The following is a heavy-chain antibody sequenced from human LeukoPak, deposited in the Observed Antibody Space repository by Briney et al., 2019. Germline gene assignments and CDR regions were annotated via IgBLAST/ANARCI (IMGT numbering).Heavy chain of an antibody. V-gene: IGHV3-7*01. CDR1: GFTFSSYW. D-gene: IGHD3-10*01. CDR2: IKQDGSEK. J-gene: IGHJ5*02. CDR3: AMGLLWFGTGGFDP. Sequence: GGSLRLSCAASGFTFSSYWMSWVRQAPGKGLEWVANIKQDGSEKYYVDSVKGRFTISRDNAKNSPYLQMNSLRAEDTAVYYCAMGLLWFGTGGFDPWGQGTLVTVSS.